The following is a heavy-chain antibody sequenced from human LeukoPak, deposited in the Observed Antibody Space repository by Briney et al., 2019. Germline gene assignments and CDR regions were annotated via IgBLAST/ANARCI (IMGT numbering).Heavy chain of an antibody. J-gene: IGHJ6*02. V-gene: IGHV3-30-3*01. CDR3: AKDQMTGYSSSWYIQRRYGMDV. D-gene: IGHD6-13*01. CDR2: ISYDGSNK. Sequence: GGSLRLSCAASGFTFSSYAMHWVRQAPGKGLEWVAVISYDGSNKYYADSVKGRFTISRDNSKNTLYLQMNSLRAEDTAVYYCAKDQMTGYSSSWYIQRRYGMDVWGQGTTVTVSS. CDR1: GFTFSSYA.